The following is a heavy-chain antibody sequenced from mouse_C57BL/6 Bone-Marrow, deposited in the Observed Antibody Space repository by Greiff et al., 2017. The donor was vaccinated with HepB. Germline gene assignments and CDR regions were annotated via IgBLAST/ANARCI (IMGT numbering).Heavy chain of an antibody. CDR1: GYTFTDHT. CDR3: ARRLYYGSSFSFAY. Sequence: VKVVESDAELVKPGASVKISCKVSGYTFTDHTIHWMKQRPEQGLEWIGYIYPRDGSTKYNEKFKGKATLTADKSSSTAYMQLNSLTSEDSAVYFCARRLYYGSSFSFAYWGQGTLVTVSA. CDR2: IYPRDGST. J-gene: IGHJ3*01. V-gene: IGHV1-78*01. D-gene: IGHD1-1*01.